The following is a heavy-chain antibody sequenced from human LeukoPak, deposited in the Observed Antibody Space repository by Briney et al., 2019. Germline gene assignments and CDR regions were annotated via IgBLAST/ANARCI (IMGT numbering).Heavy chain of an antibody. CDR2: ITNSGSST. V-gene: IGHV3-23*01. J-gene: IGHJ4*02. CDR1: GFTFGTLA. Sequence: PGGSLRLSCAASGFTFGTLAMTWVRQAPGKRPEWVSSITNSGSSTYYADSVRGRFTISRDNSKNTLYLQMFGLRAEDTAVYFCAKYIFGSTPHFDSWGQGTLVTVSS. D-gene: IGHD6-13*01. CDR3: AKYIFGSTPHFDS.